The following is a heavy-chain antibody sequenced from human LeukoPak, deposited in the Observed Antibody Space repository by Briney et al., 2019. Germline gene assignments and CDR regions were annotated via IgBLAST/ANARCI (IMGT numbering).Heavy chain of an antibody. CDR3: AKDPSGILTGYYDY. J-gene: IGHJ4*02. V-gene: IGHV3-23*01. CDR1: GFTFSSYA. CDR2: ISGSGGST. D-gene: IGHD3-9*01. Sequence: GGSLRLSCAASGFTFSSYAMSWVRQAPGKGLEWVSAISGSGGSTYYADSVKGRFTISRDNSKNTLYLQMNSLRAEDTAVYCCAKDPSGILTGYYDYWGQGTLVTVSS.